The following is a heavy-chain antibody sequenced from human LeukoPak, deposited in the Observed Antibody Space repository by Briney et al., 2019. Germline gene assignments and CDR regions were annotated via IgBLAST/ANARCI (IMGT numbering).Heavy chain of an antibody. CDR3: AGTRSGWYVY. V-gene: IGHV4-59*08. D-gene: IGHD6-19*01. CDR2: IYYSGST. CDR1: GGSLSSYY. Sequence: SETLSLTCTGSGGSLSSYYWSWIRQPPGKGLEGIGYIYYSGSTNYNPSLKSRVTISVDTSKNQFSLKLSSVTAADTAVYYCAGTRSGWYVYWGQGTLVTVSS. J-gene: IGHJ4*02.